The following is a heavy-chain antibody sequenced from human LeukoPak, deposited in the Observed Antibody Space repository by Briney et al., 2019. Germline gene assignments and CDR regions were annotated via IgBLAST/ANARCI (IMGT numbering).Heavy chain of an antibody. Sequence: PGGSLRLSCAVSGFTVSSNYMSWVRQAPGKGLEWVAVISYDGSDKYYADSVKGRFTISRDNSKNTLYLQMNSLRAEDTAVYYCARGPDSMTSFDFWGQGTLVTVSS. CDR1: GFTVSSNY. V-gene: IGHV3-30*03. CDR2: ISYDGSDK. CDR3: ARGPDSMTSFDF. D-gene: IGHD2/OR15-2a*01. J-gene: IGHJ4*02.